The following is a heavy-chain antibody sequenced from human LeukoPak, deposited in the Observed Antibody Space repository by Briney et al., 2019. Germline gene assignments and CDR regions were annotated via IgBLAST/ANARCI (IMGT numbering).Heavy chain of an antibody. Sequence: PGGSLRLSCAASGFTFSNFWMSWVRQAPGKGLEWVANIKKDGSEKYYVDSVKGRFTISRDNAKNSLYLQMNSLRADDTAVYYCARDILYYYDSSDNWGQGTLVTVSS. CDR1: GFTFSNFW. J-gene: IGHJ4*02. D-gene: IGHD3-22*01. CDR3: ARDILYYYDSSDN. V-gene: IGHV3-7*04. CDR2: IKKDGSEK.